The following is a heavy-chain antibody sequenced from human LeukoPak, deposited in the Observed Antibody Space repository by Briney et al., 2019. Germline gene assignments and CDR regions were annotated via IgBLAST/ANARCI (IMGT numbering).Heavy chain of an antibody. J-gene: IGHJ4*02. CDR1: GYTFTSYS. Sequence: ASVKVSCKASGYTFTSYSISWVRQAPGQGLEWMGWISAYNGNTNYAQKLQGRVTMTTDTSTSTAYMELRSLRSDDTAVYYCARDRKPLSIGSGLNDYWGQGTLVTVSS. CDR3: ARDRKPLSIGSGLNDY. D-gene: IGHD3-22*01. V-gene: IGHV1-18*01. CDR2: ISAYNGNT.